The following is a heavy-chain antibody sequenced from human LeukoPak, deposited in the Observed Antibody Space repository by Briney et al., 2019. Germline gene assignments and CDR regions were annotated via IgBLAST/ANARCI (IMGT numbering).Heavy chain of an antibody. V-gene: IGHV4-34*01. Sequence: SETLSLTCAVYGGSFSGYYWSWIRQPPGKGLEWIGEINHSGSTNYNPSLKSRVTISVDTSKNQFSLKLSSVTAADTAVYYCARGVNSGWGFDYWGQGTLVTVSS. D-gene: IGHD6-19*01. CDR2: INHSGST. CDR1: GGSFSGYY. J-gene: IGHJ4*02. CDR3: ARGVNSGWGFDY.